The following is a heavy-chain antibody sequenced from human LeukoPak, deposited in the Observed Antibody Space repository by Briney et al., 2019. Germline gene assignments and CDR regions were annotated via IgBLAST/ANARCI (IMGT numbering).Heavy chain of an antibody. CDR2: ISSSSSYI. Sequence: GGSLRLSCAASGFTFSSYTMNWVRQAPGKGLEWVSSISSSSSYIYYADSVKGRFTISRDNAKNSLYLQMNSLRADDTAVYYCAELGITMIGGVWGKGTTVTISS. J-gene: IGHJ6*04. CDR3: AELGITMIGGV. V-gene: IGHV3-21*01. D-gene: IGHD3-10*02. CDR1: GFTFSSYT.